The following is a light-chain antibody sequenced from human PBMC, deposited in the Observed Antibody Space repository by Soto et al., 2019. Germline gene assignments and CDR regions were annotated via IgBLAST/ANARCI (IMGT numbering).Light chain of an antibody. CDR3: QHYYSKPLT. CDR1: QSVLYSSNNKNY. J-gene: IGKJ4*01. Sequence: DIVMTQSPDSLAVSLGERATINCKSSQSVLYSSNNKNYLGWYQQKVGQPPKLLIYWASTRESGVPDRFSGTGCGTDFTLTLSILQGEDVAVYYCQHYYSKPLTLGGGTKVEIK. CDR2: WAS. V-gene: IGKV4-1*01.